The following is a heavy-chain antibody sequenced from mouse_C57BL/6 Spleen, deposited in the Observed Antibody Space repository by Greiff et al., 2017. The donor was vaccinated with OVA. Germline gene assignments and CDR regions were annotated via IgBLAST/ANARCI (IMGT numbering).Heavy chain of an antibody. CDR1: GYTFTSYW. Sequence: QVHVKQPGAELVKPGASVKLSCKASGYTFTSYWMQWVKQRPGQGLEWIGEIDPSDSYTNYNQKFKGKATLTVDTSSSTAYMQLSSLTYEDSAVYYCARDSSGYRFAYGGQGTLVTVSA. CDR3: ARDSSGYRFAY. CDR2: IDPSDSYT. V-gene: IGHV1-50*01. J-gene: IGHJ3*01. D-gene: IGHD3-2*02.